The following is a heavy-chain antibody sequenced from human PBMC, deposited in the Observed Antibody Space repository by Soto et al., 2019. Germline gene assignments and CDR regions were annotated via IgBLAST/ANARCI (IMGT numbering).Heavy chain of an antibody. Sequence: PGGSLTLSCAASGFTFSSYAMNWVRQAPGKGLEWVAVISYDGSNKYYADSVKGRFTISRDNSKNTLYLQMNSLRAEDTAVYYCAREGFTVTTGYFDYWGQGTLVTVSS. D-gene: IGHD4-17*01. CDR3: AREGFTVTTGYFDY. V-gene: IGHV3-30-3*01. CDR2: ISYDGSNK. CDR1: GFTFSSYA. J-gene: IGHJ4*02.